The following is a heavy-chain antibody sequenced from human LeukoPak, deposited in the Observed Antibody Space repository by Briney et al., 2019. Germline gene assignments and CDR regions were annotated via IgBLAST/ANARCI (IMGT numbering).Heavy chain of an antibody. Sequence: PSETLSLTCTVSGGSISSYYWNWIRQPPGKGLEWIGYIYNSGSTNNNPSLKSRVTISVGTSKKQFSLKLSSVTAADTAVYYCARETPYGSESYPFDYWGQGILVTVSS. CDR3: ARETPYGSESYPFDY. CDR2: IYNSGST. CDR1: GGSISSYY. V-gene: IGHV4-59*01. J-gene: IGHJ4*02. D-gene: IGHD3-10*01.